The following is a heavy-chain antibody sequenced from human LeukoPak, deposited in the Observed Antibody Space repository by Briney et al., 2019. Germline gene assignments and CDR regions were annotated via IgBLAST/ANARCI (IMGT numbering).Heavy chain of an antibody. CDR2: ISSSSSYI. V-gene: IGHV3-21*01. CDR1: GFTFSSYS. J-gene: IGHJ6*02. D-gene: IGHD3-22*01. CDR3: AREPLSGYDSSGYYWRPSFIYYYYGMDV. Sequence: GGSLRLSCAASGFTFSSYSMNWVRQAPGKGLEWVSSISSSSSYIYYADSVKGRFTISRDNAKNSLNLQMNSLRAEDTAVYYCAREPLSGYDSSGYYWRPSFIYYYYGMDVWGQGTTVTVSS.